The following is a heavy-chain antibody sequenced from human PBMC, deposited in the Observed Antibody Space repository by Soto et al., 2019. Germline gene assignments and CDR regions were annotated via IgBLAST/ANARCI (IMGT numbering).Heavy chain of an antibody. V-gene: IGHV3-9*01. D-gene: IGHD5-12*01. Sequence: EVQLVESGGGLVQPGRSLRLSCAASGFTFDDYAMHWVRQAPGKGLEWVSGISWNSGSIGYADSVKGGFTISRDNAKNALYLQMNSLRDEDTALYYCAKDTGVAKIGDDYFDYWGQGTLVTVSS. CDR2: ISWNSGSI. J-gene: IGHJ4*02. CDR3: AKDTGVAKIGDDYFDY. CDR1: GFTFDDYA.